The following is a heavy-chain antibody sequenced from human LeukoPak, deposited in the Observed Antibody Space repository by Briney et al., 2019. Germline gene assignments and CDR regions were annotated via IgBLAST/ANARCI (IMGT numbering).Heavy chain of an antibody. CDR3: AKDGAWLRFDD. CDR2: ISPGGGPT. D-gene: IGHD5-12*01. CDR1: GFTFSNYG. Sequence: PGGALRLSCAASGFTFSNYGMSWVRQAPGEGLEWVSGISPGGGPTYYADSVRGRFSISRDDLKDTLYLQMKNLRAEDTAVYYCAKDGAWLRFDDWGQGILVTVSS. J-gene: IGHJ4*02. V-gene: IGHV3-23*01.